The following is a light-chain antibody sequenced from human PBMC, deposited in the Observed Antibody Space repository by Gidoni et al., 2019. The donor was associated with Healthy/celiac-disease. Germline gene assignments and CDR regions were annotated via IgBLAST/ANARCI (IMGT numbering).Light chain of an antibody. J-gene: IGKJ2*01. V-gene: IGKV3-15*01. CDR3: QQYNNWPPCT. CDR1: QSVSSN. CDR2: GAS. Sequence: EIVMTQSPATLSVSPGERATLSCRASQSVSSNLAWYQQKPGQAPRLLIYGASTRATGIPEFTLTISSLQSEDFAVYYCQQYNNWPPCTCGQGTKLEIK.